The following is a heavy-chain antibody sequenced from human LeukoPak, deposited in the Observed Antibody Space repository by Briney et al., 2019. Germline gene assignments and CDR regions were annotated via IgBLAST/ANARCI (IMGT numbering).Heavy chain of an antibody. CDR1: GFTVSGTY. Sequence: PGGSLRLSCAASGFTVSGTYMSWVRQAPGKGLEWVSAIGTAGDTYYPGSVKGRFTISRENAKNSLYLQMNSLRAGDTAVYYCARGGRATVSHYYYYYYGMDVWGQGTTVTVSS. J-gene: IGHJ6*02. CDR2: IGTAGDT. V-gene: IGHV3-13*01. CDR3: ARGGRATVSHYYYYYYGMDV. D-gene: IGHD4-17*01.